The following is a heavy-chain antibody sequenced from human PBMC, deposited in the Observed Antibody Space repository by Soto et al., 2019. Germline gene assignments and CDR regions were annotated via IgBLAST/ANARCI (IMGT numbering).Heavy chain of an antibody. CDR2: IYYSGST. D-gene: IGHD3-3*01. Sequence: QVQLQESGPGLVKPSQTLSLTCTVSGGSISSGGYYWSWIRQHPGKGLEWIGYIYYSGSTYYNPSLKSRVTISVDTSKNQFSLKLSSVTAADTAVYYCARGVVVRFLEWLRGSKKPYFDYWGQGTLVTVSS. V-gene: IGHV4-31*03. J-gene: IGHJ4*02. CDR3: ARGVVVRFLEWLRGSKKPYFDY. CDR1: GGSISSGGYY.